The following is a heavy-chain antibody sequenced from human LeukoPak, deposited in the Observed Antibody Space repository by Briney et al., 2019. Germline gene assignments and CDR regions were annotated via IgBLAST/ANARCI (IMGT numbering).Heavy chain of an antibody. CDR3: ARSKIVVVVAATKRSYYFDY. CDR2: IYTSGST. CDR1: GGSISSGSYY. Sequence: SQTLSLTCTVSGGSISSGSYYWNWIRQPAGKGLEWIGRIYTSGSTNYNPSLKSRVTISVDTSKNQFSLKLSSVTAADTAMYYCARSKIVVVVAATKRSYYFDYWGQGTPVTVSS. V-gene: IGHV4-61*02. J-gene: IGHJ4*02. D-gene: IGHD2-15*01.